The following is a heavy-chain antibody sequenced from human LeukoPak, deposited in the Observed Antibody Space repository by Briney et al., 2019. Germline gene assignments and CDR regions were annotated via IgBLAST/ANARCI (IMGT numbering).Heavy chain of an antibody. V-gene: IGHV5-51*01. Sequence: GESLKISCQGSGYSFTNQWIGWVRQMPGKGLEWMGIIYPSDSDTRYNPSFQGQVTISVDKSISTAYLQWSSLKASDTAMYYCAKGPDYLDFWGQGTLVTVSS. J-gene: IGHJ4*02. D-gene: IGHD1-14*01. CDR2: IYPSDSDT. CDR1: GYSFTNQW. CDR3: AKGPDYLDF.